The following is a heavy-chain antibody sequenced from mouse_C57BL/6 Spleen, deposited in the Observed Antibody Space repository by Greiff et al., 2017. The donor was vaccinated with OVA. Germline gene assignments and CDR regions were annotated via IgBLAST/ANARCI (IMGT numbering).Heavy chain of an antibody. CDR1: GYTFTSYW. CDR3: ARGEKKVYFDY. J-gene: IGHJ2*01. V-gene: IGHV1-64*01. Sequence: VQLQQPGAELVKPGASVKLSCKASGYTFTSYWMHWVKQSPGQGLEWIGMIHPNSGSTNYNEKFKSKATLTVDKSSSTAYMQLSSLTSEDSAVYYCARGEKKVYFDYWGQGTTLTVSS. CDR2: IHPNSGST.